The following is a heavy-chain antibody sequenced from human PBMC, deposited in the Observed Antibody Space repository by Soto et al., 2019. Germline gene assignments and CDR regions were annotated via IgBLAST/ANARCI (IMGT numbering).Heavy chain of an antibody. D-gene: IGHD1-26*01. V-gene: IGHV4-39*01. Sequence: QLQLQESGPGLVKPSETLSLTCTVSGGSISSSSYYWGWIRQPPGKGLEWIGSIYYSGSTYYNPSLKSRVTISVDTSKNQFSLKLSSVTAADTAVYYCARHVTQWENWFDPWGQGTLVTVSS. J-gene: IGHJ5*02. CDR2: IYYSGST. CDR3: ARHVTQWENWFDP. CDR1: GGSISSSSYY.